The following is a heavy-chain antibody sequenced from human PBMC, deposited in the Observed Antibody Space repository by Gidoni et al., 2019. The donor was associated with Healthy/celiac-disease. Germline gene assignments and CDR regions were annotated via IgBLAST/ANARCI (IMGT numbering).Heavy chain of an antibody. Sequence: QVQLVESGGGLVKPGGSLRLSCAASGFTFSDYHMSWIRQAPGKGLGWVSYISSRGSTIYYADSVKGRFTISRDNAKNSLYLQMNSLRAEDTAVYYCARADYYYDSSGYYPTWSYYFDYWGQGTLVTVSS. J-gene: IGHJ4*02. CDR1: GFTFSDYH. D-gene: IGHD3-22*01. V-gene: IGHV3-11*01. CDR3: ARADYYYDSSGYYPTWSYYFDY. CDR2: ISSRGSTI.